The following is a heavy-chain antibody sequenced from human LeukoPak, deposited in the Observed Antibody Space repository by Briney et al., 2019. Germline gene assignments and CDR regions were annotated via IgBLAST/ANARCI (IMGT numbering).Heavy chain of an antibody. Sequence: GGSLRLSCAASGFTFSSYAMSWVRQAPGKGLEWVSAISGSGGSTYYADSVKGRFTNSRDNSKNTLYLQMNSLRAEDTAVYYCAKRGSYSYYMDVWGKGTTVTVSS. V-gene: IGHV3-23*01. CDR2: ISGSGGST. CDR3: AKRGSYSYYMDV. D-gene: IGHD3-10*01. CDR1: GFTFSSYA. J-gene: IGHJ6*03.